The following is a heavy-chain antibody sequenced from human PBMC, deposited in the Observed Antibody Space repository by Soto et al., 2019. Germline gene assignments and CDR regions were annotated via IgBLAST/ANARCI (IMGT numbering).Heavy chain of an antibody. J-gene: IGHJ4*02. D-gene: IGHD3-22*01. Sequence: EVQLLQSGGGLVQPGGSLRLSCAASGFTFSSYSIYWVRQAPGRGLEWVSGISGSGSGTYYADSVKGRFTISRDNSKNTLYLKMNSLRAEDTAVYYCAKGSSCYYDTFDYWGQGTLVTVSS. V-gene: IGHV3-23*01. CDR3: AKGSSCYYDTFDY. CDR1: GFTFSSYS. CDR2: ISGSGSGT.